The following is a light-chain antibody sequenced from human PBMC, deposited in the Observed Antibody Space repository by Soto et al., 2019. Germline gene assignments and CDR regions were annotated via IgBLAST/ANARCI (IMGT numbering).Light chain of an antibody. J-gene: IGLJ1*01. CDR2: DVS. CDR3: NSYTTSNTRQIV. Sequence: QSVLTQPASVSGSPGQSITISCTGTISDVGGYNYVSWYQQHPGKAPKFMIYDVSNRPSGVSTRFSGSKSGNTASLTTSGLQAEDEADYYCNSYTTSNTRQIVFGTGTKLTVL. CDR1: ISDVGGYNY. V-gene: IGLV2-14*01.